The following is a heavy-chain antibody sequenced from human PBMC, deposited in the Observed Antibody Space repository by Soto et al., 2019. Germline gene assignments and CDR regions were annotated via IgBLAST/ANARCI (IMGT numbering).Heavy chain of an antibody. J-gene: IGHJ4*02. CDR1: GFTFSSYA. V-gene: IGHV3-23*01. Sequence: GGSLRLSCAASGFTFSSYAMSWVRQAPGKGLEWVSAISGSGGSTYYADSVKGRFTISRENSKNTLYLQMNSLRAEDTAVYYCAKGLGFYDFWSGYQIQVDYWGQGTLVTVSS. D-gene: IGHD3-3*01. CDR2: ISGSGGST. CDR3: AKGLGFYDFWSGYQIQVDY.